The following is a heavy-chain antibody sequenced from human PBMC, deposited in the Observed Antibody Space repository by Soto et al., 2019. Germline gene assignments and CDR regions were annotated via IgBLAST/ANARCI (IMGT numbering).Heavy chain of an antibody. J-gene: IGHJ4*02. CDR2: ISSNGGST. CDR3: VKGYKFRAAAGKDFDY. CDR1: GFTFSSYA. D-gene: IGHD6-13*01. V-gene: IGHV3-64D*06. Sequence: SGGSLRLSCSASGFTFSSYAMHWVRQAPGKGLEYVSAISSNGGSTYYADSVKGRFTISRDNSKNTLYLQMSSLRAEDTAVYYCVKGYKFRAAAGKDFDYWGQGTLVTVSS.